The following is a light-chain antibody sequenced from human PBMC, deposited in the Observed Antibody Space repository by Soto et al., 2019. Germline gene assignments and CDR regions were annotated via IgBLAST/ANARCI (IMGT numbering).Light chain of an antibody. J-gene: IGKJ1*01. CDR2: AAS. Sequence: EIKMTQSPSSLSASVRDRVTITCRASQSISSYLNWYQQKPGKAPKLLIYAASSLQSGVPSRFSGSGSGTDFTLTISSLQSEDFTVYYCQQYNNWPWTFCQGTKVDI. CDR1: QSISSY. CDR3: QQYNNWPWT. V-gene: IGKV1-39*01.